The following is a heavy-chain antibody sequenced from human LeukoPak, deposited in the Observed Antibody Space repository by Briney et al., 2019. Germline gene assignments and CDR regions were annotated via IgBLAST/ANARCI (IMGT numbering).Heavy chain of an antibody. V-gene: IGHV4-30-2*01. CDR3: AREGYGSGPPPNAFDI. CDR1: GGSISSGGYS. CDR2: IYHSGST. Sequence: PSQTLSLACAVSGGSISSGGYSWSWIRQPPGKGLEWIGYIYHSGSTYYNPSLKSRVTISVDRSKNQFSLKLSSVTAADTAVYYCAREGYGSGPPPNAFDIWGQGTMVTVSS. J-gene: IGHJ3*02. D-gene: IGHD3-10*01.